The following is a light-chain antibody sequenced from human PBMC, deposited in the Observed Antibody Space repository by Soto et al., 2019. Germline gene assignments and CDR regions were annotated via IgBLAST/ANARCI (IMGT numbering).Light chain of an antibody. CDR1: QDISNY. CDR2: AAS. CDR3: QKCNSAPLT. Sequence: IQMTQSPSSLSASVGDRVTITCRASQDISNYLAWYQQKPGKVPKLLIYAASTLQSGVPSRFSGSGSGTDFTLTISSLQPEDVATYYCQKCNSAPLTFGGGTKVDIK. J-gene: IGKJ4*01. V-gene: IGKV1-27*01.